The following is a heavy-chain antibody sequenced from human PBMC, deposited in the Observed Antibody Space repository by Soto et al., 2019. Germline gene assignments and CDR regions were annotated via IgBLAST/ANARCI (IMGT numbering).Heavy chain of an antibody. D-gene: IGHD3-22*01. Sequence: EVQLVESGGGLVQPGGSLRLSCAASGFTFSSYWMSWVRQAPGKGLEWVANIKQDGIEKYYVDSVKGRFTISRDNAKNSLYMQMNSLRAEDTAVYYCARPRWGDSSGYQGWYFDLWGRGTLVTVSS. J-gene: IGHJ2*01. CDR2: IKQDGIEK. CDR1: GFTFSSYW. CDR3: ARPRWGDSSGYQGWYFDL. V-gene: IGHV3-7*01.